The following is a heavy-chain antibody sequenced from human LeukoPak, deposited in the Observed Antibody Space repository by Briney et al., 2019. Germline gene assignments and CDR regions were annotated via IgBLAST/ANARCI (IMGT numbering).Heavy chain of an antibody. V-gene: IGHV3-7*04. Sequence: QSGGSLRLSCAASGFTFSSYWMDWVRQAPGKGLEWVANIKPDGSEKYYVDSVKGRFTISRDNAKNSLYLQMNSLRVEDTAVYYCARDKYGAYFDSWGQGTLVTVSS. D-gene: IGHD4-17*01. J-gene: IGHJ4*02. CDR3: ARDKYGAYFDS. CDR1: GFTFSSYW. CDR2: IKPDGSEK.